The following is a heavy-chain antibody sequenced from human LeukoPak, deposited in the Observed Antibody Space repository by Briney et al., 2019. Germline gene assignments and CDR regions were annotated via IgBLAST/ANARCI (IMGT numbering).Heavy chain of an antibody. Sequence: GGSLRLSCAASGFTSSNYWMHWVRQAPGKGLVWVSRINSDGSSRNYADSVKGRFTISRDNAKNTLDLQMNSLRAEDTAVYYCASASSHRIAAGGDYWGQGTLVTVSS. CDR2: INSDGSSR. CDR1: GFTSSNYW. J-gene: IGHJ4*02. D-gene: IGHD6-13*01. CDR3: ASASSHRIAAGGDY. V-gene: IGHV3-74*01.